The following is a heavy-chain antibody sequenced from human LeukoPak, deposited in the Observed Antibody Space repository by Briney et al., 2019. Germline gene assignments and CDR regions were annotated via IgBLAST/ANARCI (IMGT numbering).Heavy chain of an antibody. V-gene: IGHV3-23*01. CDR1: GLTFSRYA. Sequence: PGGSLRLSCAVSGLTFSRYAMSWVRQAPEKGLEWVSAISATGTTYYPDSVKGRFTISRDSSKNTVYLQMSSLRAEDTAVYYCAPNWNLDYWGQGTLVTVSS. CDR2: ISATGTT. D-gene: IGHD1-1*01. CDR3: APNWNLDY. J-gene: IGHJ4*02.